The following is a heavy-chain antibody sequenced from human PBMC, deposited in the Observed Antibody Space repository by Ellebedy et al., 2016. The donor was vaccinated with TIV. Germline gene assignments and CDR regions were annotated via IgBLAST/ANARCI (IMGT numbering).Heavy chain of an antibody. V-gene: IGHV3-23*01. J-gene: IGHJ4*02. CDR1: GFTFSTYA. CDR3: AKRGGAARPYFAH. D-gene: IGHD6-6*01. CDR2: ISGNGAGT. Sequence: GESLKISXAASGFTFSTYAMIWVRQAPGKGLEWVSTISGNGAGTHHADSVKGRFTISRDNSKNILYLQMNSLRVEDTAVYYCAKRGGAARPYFAHWGQGTLVTVSS.